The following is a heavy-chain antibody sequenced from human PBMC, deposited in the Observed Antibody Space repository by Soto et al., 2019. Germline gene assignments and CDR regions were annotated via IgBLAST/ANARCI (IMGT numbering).Heavy chain of an antibody. CDR2: ISGSGGST. J-gene: IGHJ3*02. Sequence: GSLRLSCAASGFTFSSYAMSWVRQAPGKGLEWVSGISGSGGSTYYADSVKGRFTISRDNSKNTLYLQMNSLRAEDTAVYYCARGTMIVVVTSSDAFDIWGQGTMVTVSS. CDR3: ARGTMIVVVTSSDAFDI. V-gene: IGHV3-23*01. D-gene: IGHD3-22*01. CDR1: GFTFSSYA.